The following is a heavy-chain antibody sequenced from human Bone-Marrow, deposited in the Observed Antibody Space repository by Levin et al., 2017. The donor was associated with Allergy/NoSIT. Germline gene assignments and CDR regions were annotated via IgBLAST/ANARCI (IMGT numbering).Heavy chain of an antibody. J-gene: IGHJ6*02. CDR2: IIPIFGTA. D-gene: IGHD2-2*01. V-gene: IGHV1-69*06. Sequence: GGSLRLSCKASGGTFSSYAISWVRQAPGQGLEWMGGIIPIFGTANYAQKFQGRVTITADKSTSTAYMELSSLRSEDTAVYYCARDAAYEVCSSTSCPPYYYYYGMDVWGQGTTVTVSS. CDR3: ARDAAYEVCSSTSCPPYYYYYGMDV. CDR1: GGTFSSYA.